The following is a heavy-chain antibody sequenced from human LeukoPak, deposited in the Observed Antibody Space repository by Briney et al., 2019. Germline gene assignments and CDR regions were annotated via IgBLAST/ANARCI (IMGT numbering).Heavy chain of an antibody. V-gene: IGHV3-30*02. D-gene: IGHD6-13*01. Sequence: PWGSLSHSCAASGFTFSSYGMHWVRQAPGKGLEWVAFIRYDGSNKYYADSVKGRFTISRDNSKNTLYLQMNSLRAEDTAVYYCAKAAIAAVCYYFDYWGQGTLVTVSS. CDR3: AKAAIAAVCYYFDY. CDR1: GFTFSSYG. CDR2: IRYDGSNK. J-gene: IGHJ4*02.